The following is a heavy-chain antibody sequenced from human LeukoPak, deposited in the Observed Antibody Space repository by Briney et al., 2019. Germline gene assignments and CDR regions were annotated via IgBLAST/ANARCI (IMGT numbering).Heavy chain of an antibody. CDR2: IYNSGST. J-gene: IGHJ4*02. D-gene: IGHD2-15*01. CDR3: ARGVIALGYYFDY. CDR1: DGSVSSGGYY. Sequence: SETLSLTCTVSDGSVSSGGYYWSWVRQPPGKGLEWLGYIYNSGSTNHNPSLKSRVTMSVDTSKNQFSLKLSSVTAADTAVYYCARGVIALGYYFDYWGQGTLVTVSS. V-gene: IGHV4-61*08.